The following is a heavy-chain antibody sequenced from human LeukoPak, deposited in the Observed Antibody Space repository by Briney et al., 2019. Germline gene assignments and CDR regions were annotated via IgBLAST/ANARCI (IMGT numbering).Heavy chain of an antibody. V-gene: IGHV5-51*01. Sequence: GESLKISCKGSGYSFTSYWIGWVRQMPGKGLEWMGIIYPGDSDTRYSPSFQGQVTISADKSISTAYLQWSSLKASDTAMYYCAVCSGGSCYSVGFDPWGQGTLVTVSS. J-gene: IGHJ5*02. CDR2: IYPGDSDT. CDR3: AVCSGGSCYSVGFDP. CDR1: GYSFTSYW. D-gene: IGHD2-15*01.